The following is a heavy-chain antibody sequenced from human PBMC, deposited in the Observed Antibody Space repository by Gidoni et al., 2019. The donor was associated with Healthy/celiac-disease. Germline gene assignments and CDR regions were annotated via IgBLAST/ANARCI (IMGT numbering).Heavy chain of an antibody. V-gene: IGHV4-39*01. Sequence: QLQLQESGPGLVKPSETLSLTCTVSGGSISSSSYSWGWIRQPPGKGLEWIGSIYYSGSTYYNPSLKSRVTISVDTSKNQFSLKLSSVTAADTAVYYCARRAGYSSSWGYWGQGTLVTVSS. CDR1: GGSISSSSYS. CDR3: ARRAGYSSSWGY. CDR2: IYYSGST. J-gene: IGHJ4*02. D-gene: IGHD6-13*01.